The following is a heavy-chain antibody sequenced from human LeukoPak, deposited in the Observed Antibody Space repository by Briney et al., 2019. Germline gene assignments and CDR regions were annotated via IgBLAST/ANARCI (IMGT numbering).Heavy chain of an antibody. Sequence: GGSLRLSCAASGFTFSSYWMSWVRQAPGKGLEWVASIKQDGTEKHYVDSVKGRFTISKDNAKNSLYLQMNSLRAEDTAVYYCAREDHSNYEFWGQGTLVTVSS. CDR2: IKQDGTEK. D-gene: IGHD4-11*01. CDR1: GFTFSSYW. V-gene: IGHV3-7*03. CDR3: AREDHSNYEF. J-gene: IGHJ4*02.